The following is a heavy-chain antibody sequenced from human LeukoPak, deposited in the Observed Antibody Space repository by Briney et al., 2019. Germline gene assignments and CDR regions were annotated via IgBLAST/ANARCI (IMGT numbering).Heavy chain of an antibody. D-gene: IGHD3-3*01. J-gene: IGHJ4*02. CDR1: GFTFSSYS. CDR3: AREPFWSGYYSDY. Sequence: GGSLRLSCAASGFTFSSYSMNWVRQAPGKGLEWVSYISSSSSTIYYADSVKGRFTISRDNAKNSLYLQMNSLRAEDTAVYYCAREPFWSGYYSDYWGQGTLVTVSS. CDR2: ISSSSSTI. V-gene: IGHV3-48*01.